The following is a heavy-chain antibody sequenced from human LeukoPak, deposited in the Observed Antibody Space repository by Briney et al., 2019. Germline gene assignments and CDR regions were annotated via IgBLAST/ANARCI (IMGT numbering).Heavy chain of an antibody. D-gene: IGHD1-14*01. J-gene: IGHJ1*01. CDR3: VKDFSSPYPPVDFQH. CDR2: IGYDGTKK. V-gene: IGHV3-30*02. CDR1: GFIFRTYG. Sequence: GGSLRLSCAASGFIFRTYGIHWVRQAPGKGLQWVAFIGYDGTKKSYADSVKGRFTISRDNSKNTVDLQMNSLRVEDMARYYCVKDFSSPYPPVDFQHWGRGTLATVSS.